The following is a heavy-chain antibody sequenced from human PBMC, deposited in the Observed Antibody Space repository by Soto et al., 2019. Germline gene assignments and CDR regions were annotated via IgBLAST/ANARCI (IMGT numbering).Heavy chain of an antibody. V-gene: IGHV4-39*01. D-gene: IGHD3-22*01. CDR2: IYYSGST. CDR1: GGSISSSSYY. CDR3: ASLLYYDSSGFYHSFDY. J-gene: IGHJ4*02. Sequence: SETLSLTCTVSGGSISSSSYYWAWIRQPPGKGLEWIGTIYYSGSTYYNPSLKSRVTISVDTSKSQFSLKLSSVTAADTAVYYCASLLYYDSSGFYHSFDYWGQGTLVTVSS.